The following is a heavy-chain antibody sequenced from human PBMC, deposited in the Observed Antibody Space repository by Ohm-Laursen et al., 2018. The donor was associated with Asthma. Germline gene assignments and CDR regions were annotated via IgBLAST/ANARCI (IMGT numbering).Heavy chain of an antibody. CDR3: ARVMDDCSSTSCYVYWFDP. CDR1: GYTFTSYA. D-gene: IGHD2-2*01. V-gene: IGHV1-3*01. CDR2: INAGNGNT. Sequence: ASVKVSCKASGYTFTSYAMHWVRQAPGQRLEWMGWINAGNGNTKYSQKFQGRVTITRDTSASTAYMELSSLRSEDTAVYYCARVMDDCSSTSCYVYWFDPWGQGTLVTVSS. J-gene: IGHJ5*02.